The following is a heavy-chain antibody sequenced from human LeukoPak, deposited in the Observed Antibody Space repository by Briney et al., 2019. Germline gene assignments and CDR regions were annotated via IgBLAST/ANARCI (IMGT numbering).Heavy chain of an antibody. CDR1: GFTFSSYG. CDR2: IRYDGCNK. D-gene: IGHD3-22*01. V-gene: IGHV3-30*02. Sequence: PGGSLRLSCAASGFTFSSYGMHWVRQAPGKGLEWVAFIRYDGCNKYYADSVKGRFTISRDNSKNTLYPQMNSLRAEDTAVYYCAKSSLITMIVVASEWYFDLWGRGTLVTVSS. J-gene: IGHJ2*01. CDR3: AKSSLITMIVVASEWYFDL.